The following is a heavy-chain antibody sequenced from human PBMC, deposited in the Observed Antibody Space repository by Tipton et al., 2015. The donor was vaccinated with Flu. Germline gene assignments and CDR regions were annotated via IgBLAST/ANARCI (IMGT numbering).Heavy chain of an antibody. CDR2: IYDSGIP. V-gene: IGHV4-59*01. J-gene: IGHJ6*02. CDR3: ARARAPYYFYAMDV. CDR1: GDSITSYY. Sequence: GLVKPSQTLTLTCTVSGDSITSYYWRWIRQPPGKGLEWIGDIYDSGIPSYNPSLKSRLTISVDSSKNQFSLKLTPVTAADTAVYYCARARAPYYFYAMDVWGQGTSVTVSS.